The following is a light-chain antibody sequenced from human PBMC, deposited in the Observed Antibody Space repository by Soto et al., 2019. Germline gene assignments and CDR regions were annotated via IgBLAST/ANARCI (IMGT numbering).Light chain of an antibody. J-gene: IGKJ1*01. CDR1: QSFSSN. V-gene: IGKV3-15*01. CDR3: QHSGDFRWT. CDR2: GAS. Sequence: EIVMTQSPATLSVSPGERATLSCRASQSFSSNLAWYQQKPGQAPRLLIYGASTRATGIPARFSGSGSGTEFTLTISRLEPEDFAVYYCQHSGDFRWTFGQGTKVDIK.